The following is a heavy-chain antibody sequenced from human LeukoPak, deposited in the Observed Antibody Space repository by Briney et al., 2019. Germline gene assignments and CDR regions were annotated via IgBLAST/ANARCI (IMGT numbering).Heavy chain of an antibody. CDR2: ISPSGGTT. V-gene: IGHV3-23*01. Sequence: GGSLRLSCAASGFTFTSYAMSWVRQAPGKGLEWVSSISPSGGTTYYADSVKGRFTISRDNSKNTLYLQMNGLRAEDTAVYYCAKEAVGRITLIRENFIGVDYWGQGTLVTVSS. J-gene: IGHJ4*02. D-gene: IGHD3-10*01. CDR1: GFTFTSYA. CDR3: AKEAVGRITLIRENFIGVDY.